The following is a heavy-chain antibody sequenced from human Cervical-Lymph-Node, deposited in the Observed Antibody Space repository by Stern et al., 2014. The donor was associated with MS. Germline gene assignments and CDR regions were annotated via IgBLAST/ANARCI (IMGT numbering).Heavy chain of an antibody. Sequence: QDQLVESGGGLVKAGGSLRLSCAASGFTFSDYYMSWIRQAPGQGLEWVSYISRGGTSVYYAESVEGRFTISRDNAKNSLFLQMNSLRAEDTAIYYCVRDLCKSRICYPFDYWGQGTPVTVSS. V-gene: IGHV3-11*01. CDR3: VRDLCKSRICYPFDY. CDR1: GFTFSDYY. D-gene: IGHD2-15*01. CDR2: ISRGGTSV. J-gene: IGHJ4*02.